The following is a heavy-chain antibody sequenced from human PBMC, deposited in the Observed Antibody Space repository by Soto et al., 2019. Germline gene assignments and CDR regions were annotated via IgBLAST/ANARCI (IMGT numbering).Heavy chain of an antibody. V-gene: IGHV4-30-4*01. Sequence: TLSLTCTVSGGSISSGDYYWSWIRQPPGKGLGWIGYIYYSGSTYYNPSLKSRVTISVDTSKNQFSLKLSSVIAADTAVYYCARAQPYYDSSGSYFDYWGQGTLVTVSS. CDR2: IYYSGST. CDR1: GGSISSGDYY. CDR3: ARAQPYYDSSGSYFDY. J-gene: IGHJ4*02. D-gene: IGHD3-22*01.